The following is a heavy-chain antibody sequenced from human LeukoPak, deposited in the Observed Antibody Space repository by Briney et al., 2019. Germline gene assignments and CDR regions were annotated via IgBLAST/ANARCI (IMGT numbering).Heavy chain of an antibody. Sequence: HSGGSLRLSCAPSGLTLSSYWASCVRQPPGEGLGWVANKKQEGSEKYYVHPVKDRYTISIDNAKNSLYLQMNSLRAEDTAVYYCAGDVWAGELLIGVDYYYYGMDVWGQGTTVTVSS. D-gene: IGHD3-10*01. V-gene: IGHV3-7*01. J-gene: IGHJ6*02. CDR2: KKQEGSEK. CDR1: GLTLSSYW. CDR3: AGDVWAGELLIGVDYYYYGMDV.